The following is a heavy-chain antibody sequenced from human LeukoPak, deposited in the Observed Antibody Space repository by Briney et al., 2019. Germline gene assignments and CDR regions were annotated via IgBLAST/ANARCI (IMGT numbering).Heavy chain of an antibody. Sequence: SETLSLTCAVYGGSFSGYYWSWIRQPPGKGLEWIGEINHSGSTNYNPSLKSRVTISVDTSKNQFSLKLSSVTAADTAVYYCARLWHYGSGSYQYYYYYMDVWGKGTTVTVSS. CDR2: INHSGST. J-gene: IGHJ6*03. V-gene: IGHV4-34*01. CDR3: ARLWHYGSGSYQYYYYYMDV. D-gene: IGHD3-10*01. CDR1: GGSFSGYY.